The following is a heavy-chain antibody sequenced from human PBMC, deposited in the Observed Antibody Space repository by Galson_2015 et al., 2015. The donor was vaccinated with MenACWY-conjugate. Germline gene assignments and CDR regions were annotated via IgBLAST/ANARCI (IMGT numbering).Heavy chain of an antibody. J-gene: IGHJ3*02. V-gene: IGHV2-5*02. CDR2: IYWDDDK. CDR3: AQGDVFDI. Sequence: WLALIYWDDDKRYSPSLKSRLTITKDTSKNQVVLTMTNMDPVDTATYYCAQGDVFDIWGQGTLVTVSS.